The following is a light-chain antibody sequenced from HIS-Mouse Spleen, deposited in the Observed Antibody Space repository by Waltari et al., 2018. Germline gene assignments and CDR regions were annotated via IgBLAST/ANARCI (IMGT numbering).Light chain of an antibody. CDR2: DVS. J-gene: IGLJ1*01. Sequence: QSALTQPASVSGSPGQSITISCTGTSSDVGGYNYVSWYQQHPGKAPKRMIYDVSNRPSGRSNRFSGSKSGNTASLTISGLQAEDGADYYCSSYTSSSTYVFGTGTKVPVL. V-gene: IGLV2-14*03. CDR3: SSYTSSSTYV. CDR1: SSDVGGYNY.